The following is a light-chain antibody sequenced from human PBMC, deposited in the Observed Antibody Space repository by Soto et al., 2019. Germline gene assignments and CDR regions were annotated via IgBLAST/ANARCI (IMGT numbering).Light chain of an antibody. CDR2: DND. V-gene: IGLV1-51*01. CDR3: GTWDSSLTAGV. Sequence: QPVLTQPPSVSAAPGQKVTISCSGSSSNIESNYVSWYQQLPGTAPKLLIYDNDKRPSGIPDRFSGSKSGTSATLGITGLQTGDEADYYCGTWDSSLTAGVFGGGTKLTVL. J-gene: IGLJ3*02. CDR1: SSNIESNY.